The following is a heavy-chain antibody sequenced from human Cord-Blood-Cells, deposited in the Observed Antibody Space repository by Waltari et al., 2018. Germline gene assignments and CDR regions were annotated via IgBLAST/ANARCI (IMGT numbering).Heavy chain of an antibody. CDR2: IYYSGST. Sequence: QLQLQESGPGLVKPSETLSLTCTVSGGSISSSSYYWGWIRQPPGKGLEWIGSIYYSGSTYYNPSLKSRVTISVDTSKNQFSLKLSSVTAADTAVYYCARVQKNYDFWSGYNWFDPWGQGTLVTVSS. V-gene: IGHV4-39*01. J-gene: IGHJ5*02. CDR1: GGSISSSSYY. D-gene: IGHD3-3*01. CDR3: ARVQKNYDFWSGYNWFDP.